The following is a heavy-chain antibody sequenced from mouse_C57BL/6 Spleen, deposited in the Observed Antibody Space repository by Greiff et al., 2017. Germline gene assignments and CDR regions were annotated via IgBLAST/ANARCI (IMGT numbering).Heavy chain of an antibody. Sequence: QVQLQQPGAELVMPGASVKMSCKASGYTFTSYWITWVKQRPGQGLEWIGDIYPGSGSTNYNEKFKSKATLTVDTSSSTAYMQLSSLTSEDSAVYYCARKGITTVVGGNYFDYWGQGTTLTVSS. CDR2: IYPGSGST. D-gene: IGHD1-1*01. CDR1: GYTFTSYW. V-gene: IGHV1-55*01. CDR3: ARKGITTVVGGNYFDY. J-gene: IGHJ2*01.